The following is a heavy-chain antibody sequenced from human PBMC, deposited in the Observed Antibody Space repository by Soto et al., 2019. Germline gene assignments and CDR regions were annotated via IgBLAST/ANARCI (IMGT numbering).Heavy chain of an antibody. D-gene: IGHD4-17*01. CDR1: GFTFSSYA. J-gene: IGHJ4*02. CDR3: AKPRVTSTVTTIFDY. V-gene: IGHV3-23*01. CDR2: ISDSAAGT. Sequence: GGSLRLSCAASGFTFSSYAMSWVRQAPGKGLVWVSGISDSAAGTYYADSVKGRFTISRDNSKNTLYLQMNSLRAEDTAVYYCAKPRVTSTVTTIFDYWGQGTLVTVSS.